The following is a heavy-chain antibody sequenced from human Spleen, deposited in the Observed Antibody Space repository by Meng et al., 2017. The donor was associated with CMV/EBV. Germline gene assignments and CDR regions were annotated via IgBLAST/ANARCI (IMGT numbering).Heavy chain of an antibody. Sequence: LSLTCAASGFTFSIYAMNWVRQAPGKGLEWVSSISTTSSYIYYADSLKGRFTISRDNGKNTLYLHISSLRVEDTAVYYCAGFGVTITNGLDVWGQGTTVTVSS. CDR3: AGFGVTITNGLDV. V-gene: IGHV3-21*01. CDR1: GFTFSIYA. J-gene: IGHJ6*02. CDR2: ISTTSSYI. D-gene: IGHD3-3*01.